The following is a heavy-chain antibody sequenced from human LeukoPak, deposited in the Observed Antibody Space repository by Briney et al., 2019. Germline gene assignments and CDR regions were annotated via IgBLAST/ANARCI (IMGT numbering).Heavy chain of an antibody. CDR1: GFTLSTYA. Sequence: GGSLRLSCAASGFTLSTYALSWVRQAPGKGLEWVSVICGSGGTTYYADSVKGRFTISRDNSTNTLFLQMNSLGAADTAAYYCAKGSSSSCYGNLDFWGQGTLVTVSS. CDR3: AKGSSSSCYGNLDF. V-gene: IGHV3-23*01. J-gene: IGHJ4*02. D-gene: IGHD6-13*01. CDR2: ICGSGGTT.